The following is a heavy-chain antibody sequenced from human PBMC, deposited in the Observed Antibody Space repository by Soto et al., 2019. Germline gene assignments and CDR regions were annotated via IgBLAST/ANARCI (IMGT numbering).Heavy chain of an antibody. CDR2: MNPANGNA. CDR3: ARAVGIAVTGLDL. V-gene: IGHV1-8*01. Sequence: QEQLVQSGAEVKRPGASVKISCRASGYNFISSNINWVRQAAVHRPEWLGWMNPANGNAAFARHFQGRVTMTRDTSTDTAYMELGGLSSGDTAIYYCARAVGIAVTGLDLWGPGTLVTVS. D-gene: IGHD6-19*01. J-gene: IGHJ5*02. CDR1: GYNFISSN.